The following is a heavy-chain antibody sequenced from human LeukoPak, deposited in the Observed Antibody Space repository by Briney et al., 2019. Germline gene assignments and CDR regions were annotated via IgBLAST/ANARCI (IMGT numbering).Heavy chain of an antibody. Sequence: SETLSLTCAVSGYSISSGYYWGWTRQPPGKGLEWIGSIYHSGSTYYNPSLKSRVTISVDTSKNQFSLKLSSVTAADTAVYYCASDCGGDCYNSDYWGQGTLVTVSS. CDR3: ASDCGGDCYNSDY. V-gene: IGHV4-38-2*01. D-gene: IGHD2-21*02. J-gene: IGHJ4*02. CDR2: IYHSGST. CDR1: GYSISSGYY.